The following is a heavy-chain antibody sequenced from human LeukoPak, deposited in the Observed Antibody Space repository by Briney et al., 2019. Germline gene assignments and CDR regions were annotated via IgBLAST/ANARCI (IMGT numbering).Heavy chain of an antibody. CDR3: ARGPHCSSTSCYSEYFHH. V-gene: IGHV4-31*03. CDR1: GASISSGGYY. Sequence: NASETLSLTCTVSGASISSGGYYWSWIRQHPGKGLEWIGYISYSGSPYYNPSLKSRVTISVDTSRNQFSLKLSSVTAADTAVYYCARGPHCSSTSCYSEYFHHWGQGTLVTVSS. CDR2: ISYSGSP. D-gene: IGHD2-2*01. J-gene: IGHJ1*01.